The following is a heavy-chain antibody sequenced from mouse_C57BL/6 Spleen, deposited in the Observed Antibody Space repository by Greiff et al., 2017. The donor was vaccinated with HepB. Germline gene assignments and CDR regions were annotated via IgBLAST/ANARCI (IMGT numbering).Heavy chain of an antibody. CDR3: TTGTDFDY. CDR1: GYTFTDYE. Sequence: VKLMESGAELVRPGASVTLSCKASGYTFTDYEMHWVKQTPVHGLEWIGAIDPETGGTAYNQKFKGKAILTADKSSSTAYMELRSLTSEDSAVYYCTTGTDFDYWGQGTTLTVSS. CDR2: IDPETGGT. D-gene: IGHD3-3*01. J-gene: IGHJ2*01. V-gene: IGHV1-15*01.